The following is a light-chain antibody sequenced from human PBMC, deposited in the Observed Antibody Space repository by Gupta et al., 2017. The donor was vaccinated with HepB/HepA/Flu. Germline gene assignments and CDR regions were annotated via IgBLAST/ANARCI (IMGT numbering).Light chain of an antibody. V-gene: IGKV3-15*01. CDR3: QQNHCWPLIT. CDR2: GAS. J-gene: IGKJ4*01. CDR1: QFISTY. Sequence: DIVMTQSPSTLSLSPGETATLYCRASQFISTYLAWYQHKPGSTPRVVIYGASTRVTGIPARFGGSGYGKDVGLTNNSRQTEDFADYYSQQNHCWPLITFGAGTKVEIK.